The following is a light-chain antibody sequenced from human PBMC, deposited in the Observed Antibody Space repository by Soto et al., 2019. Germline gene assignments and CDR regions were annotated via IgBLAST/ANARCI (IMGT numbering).Light chain of an antibody. J-gene: IGKJ1*01. V-gene: IGKV1-39*01. CDR3: QQSYNTPLT. Sequence: IEVTQSPSSLAASVGDRVTITCRASQTISTYVNWYRQKSGAAPELLIYDASTLQSGVPSRFRGRGSGTDFTLTISSLQLDDFASYYCQQSYNTPLTFGQGTKVEIK. CDR1: QTISTY. CDR2: DAS.